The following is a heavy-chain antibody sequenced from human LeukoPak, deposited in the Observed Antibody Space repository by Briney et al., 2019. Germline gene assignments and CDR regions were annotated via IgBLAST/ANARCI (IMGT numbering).Heavy chain of an antibody. CDR1: GFTFSRYG. V-gene: IGHV3-30*18. D-gene: IGHD5-24*01. Sequence: GGSLRLSCAVSGFTFSRYGMHWVRQTPGKGLEWVTVISYDGSIKYYADSVKGRFTISRDNSKNTLYLQVNSLRAEDTAVYYCAKAENGDGYNSRIDYWGQGTLVTVSS. CDR3: AKAENGDGYNSRIDY. J-gene: IGHJ4*02. CDR2: ISYDGSIK.